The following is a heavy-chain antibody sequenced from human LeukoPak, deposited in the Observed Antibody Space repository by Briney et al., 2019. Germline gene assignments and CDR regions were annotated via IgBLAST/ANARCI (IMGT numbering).Heavy chain of an antibody. V-gene: IGHV3-21*01. J-gene: IGHJ6*03. Sequence: GGSLRLSCAASGFTFSSYSMNWVRQAPGKGLEWVSSISSSSSYIYYADSVKGRFTISRDNAKNSLYLQMNSLRAEDTAVYYCARDVGIAAPPGKIYYYYYMDVWGKGTTVTVSS. D-gene: IGHD6-13*01. CDR2: ISSSSSYI. CDR3: ARDVGIAAPPGKIYYYYYMDV. CDR1: GFTFSSYS.